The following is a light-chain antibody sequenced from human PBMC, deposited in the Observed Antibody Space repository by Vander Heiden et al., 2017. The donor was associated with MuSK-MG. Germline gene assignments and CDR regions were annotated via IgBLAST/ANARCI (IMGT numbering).Light chain of an antibody. Sequence: EIVMTQSPATLSVSPGERATLSCRASQSVSSNLAWYQQKPGQAPRLLIYSAATRTTGIPARFSGSGSGTEFTLTISSLQSEDFAVYYYQQYNSWTRLYTFGQGTKLEIK. J-gene: IGKJ2*01. CDR3: QQYNSWTRLYT. CDR2: SAA. V-gene: IGKV3-15*01. CDR1: QSVSSN.